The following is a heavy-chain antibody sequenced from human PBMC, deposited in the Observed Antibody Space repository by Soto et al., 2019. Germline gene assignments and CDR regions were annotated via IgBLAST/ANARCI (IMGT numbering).Heavy chain of an antibody. V-gene: IGHV1-69*01. CDR1: GGTFGSYA. CDR2: IIPIPGTA. CDR3: VRSQRSSTSLEIYYYYYYGMDV. J-gene: IGHJ6*02. D-gene: IGHD2-2*01. Sequence: QVQLVQSGAEVKKPGSSVKVSCKASGGTFGSYAISWVRQAPGQGLEWMGGIIPIPGTANYAQKFQGRVTIAADESTSTAYMELRSLRSADTAVYYCVRSQRSSTSLEIYYYYYYGMDVWGQGTTVTVSS.